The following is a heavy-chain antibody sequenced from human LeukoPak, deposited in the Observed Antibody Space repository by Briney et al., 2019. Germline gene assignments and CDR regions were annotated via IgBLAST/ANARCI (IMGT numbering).Heavy chain of an antibody. CDR2: IYYSGST. CDR1: GGSISSSSYY. V-gene: IGHV4-39*01. J-gene: IGHJ4*02. D-gene: IGHD3-10*01. Sequence: SETLSLTCTVSGGSISSSSYYWGWIRQPPGKGLEWIGSIYYSGSTYYNPSLKSRVTISVDTSKNHFSLKLSSVTAADTAVYYCARHNPPPTYLWFGDQTPALTYWGQGTLVTVSS. CDR3: ARHNPPPTYLWFGDQTPALTY.